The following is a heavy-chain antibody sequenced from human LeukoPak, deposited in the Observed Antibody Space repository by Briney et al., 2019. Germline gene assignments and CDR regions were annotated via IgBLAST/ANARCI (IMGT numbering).Heavy chain of an antibody. CDR2: ISGSGGST. Sequence: PGGSLRLSCAASGFTFSFSYYAMSWVRQAPGKGLEWVSAISGSGGSTYYADSVKGRFTISRDNSKNTIYLQMNSLRAEDTALYYCAKIIAAANGPTFDYWGQGTLVTVSS. CDR1: GFTFSFSYYA. D-gene: IGHD6-13*01. CDR3: AKIIAAANGPTFDY. J-gene: IGHJ4*02. V-gene: IGHV3-23*01.